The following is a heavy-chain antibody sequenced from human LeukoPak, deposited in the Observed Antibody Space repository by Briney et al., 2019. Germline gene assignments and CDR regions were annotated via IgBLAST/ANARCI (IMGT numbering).Heavy chain of an antibody. V-gene: IGHV3-9*01. D-gene: IGHD3-22*01. Sequence: PGGSLRLSCAASGFTFHHYSMHWVRQPPGKGLEWVSGISWNSDSIGYAGSVKGRFTISRDNSKNTLYLQMNSLRAEDTAVYYCATYYYDSSGKGIALGYWGQGTLVTVSS. CDR3: ATYYYDSSGKGIALGY. J-gene: IGHJ4*02. CDR1: GFTFHHYS. CDR2: ISWNSDSI.